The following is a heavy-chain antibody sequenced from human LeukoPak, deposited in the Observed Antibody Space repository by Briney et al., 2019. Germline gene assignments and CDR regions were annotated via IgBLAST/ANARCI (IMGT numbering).Heavy chain of an antibody. V-gene: IGHV4-59*11. CDR3: ARVVGYYDFWSGYVSPPTMDV. D-gene: IGHD3-3*01. CDR1: GGSISSHN. Sequence: SETLSLTCTVSGGSISSHNWSWIRQPPGKGLEWIGYIYHSGSTNYSPSLKSRVTTSVDTSKNQFSLKLSSVTAADTAVYYCARVVGYYDFWSGYVSPPTMDVWGKGTTVTVSS. CDR2: IYHSGST. J-gene: IGHJ6*03.